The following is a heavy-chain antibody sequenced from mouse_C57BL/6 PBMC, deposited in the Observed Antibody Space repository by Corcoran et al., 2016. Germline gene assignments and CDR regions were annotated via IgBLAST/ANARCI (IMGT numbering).Heavy chain of an antibody. CDR2: INTYSGVL. Sequence: QIQLVQSGPELKKPGETVKISCKASGYTFTTYGMSWVKQAPGKGLKWMGWINTYSGVLTYADDFKGRFAFSLVTSASTAYLQSNKLKNEDTATFFCAAGDYYGSSYSDYYAMDYGGQGTSVTVSS. CDR1: GYTFTTYG. CDR3: AAGDYYGSSYSDYYAMDY. J-gene: IGHJ4*01. V-gene: IGHV9-3*01. D-gene: IGHD1-1*01.